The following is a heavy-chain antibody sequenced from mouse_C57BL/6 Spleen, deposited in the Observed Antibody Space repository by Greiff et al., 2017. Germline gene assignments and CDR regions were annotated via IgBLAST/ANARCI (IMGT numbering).Heavy chain of an antibody. V-gene: IGHV1-64*01. CDR2: IHPNSGST. CDR3: ARSDYYGSRVDY. CDR1: GYTFTSYW. J-gene: IGHJ2*01. D-gene: IGHD1-1*01. Sequence: VQLQQPGAELVKPGASVKLSCKASGYTFTSYWMHWVKQRPGQGLEWIGMIHPNSGSTNYNEKFKSKATLTVDKSSSTAYMQRSSLTSEDSAVYCCARSDYYGSRVDYWGQGTTLTVAS.